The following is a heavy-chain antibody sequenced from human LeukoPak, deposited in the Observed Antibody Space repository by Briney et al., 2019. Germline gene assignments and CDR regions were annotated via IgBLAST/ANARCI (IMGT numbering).Heavy chain of an antibody. Sequence: SQTLSLTCAVSGGSISSGGYSWSWIRQPPGKGLEWIGYIYHSGSTYYNPSLKSRVTISVDRSKNQFSLKLSPVTAADTAVYYCARGGGYDPPLFDYWGQGTLVTVSS. V-gene: IGHV4-30-2*01. CDR3: ARGGGYDPPLFDY. J-gene: IGHJ4*02. D-gene: IGHD5-12*01. CDR2: IYHSGST. CDR1: GGSISSGGYS.